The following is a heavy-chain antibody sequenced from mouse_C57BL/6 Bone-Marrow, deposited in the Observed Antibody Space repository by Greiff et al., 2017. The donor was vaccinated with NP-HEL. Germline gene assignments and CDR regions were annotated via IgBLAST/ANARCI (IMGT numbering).Heavy chain of an antibody. CDR1: GFTFSSYG. D-gene: IGHD2-10*02. CDR2: ISSGGSYT. CDR3: ARSSIYYAMDY. Sequence: EVKLGEAGGDLVKPGGSLKLSCAASGFTFSSYGMSWVRQTPDKRLEWVATISSGGSYTYYPDSVKGRFTISRDNAKNTLYLQMSSLKSEDTAMYYCARSSIYYAMDYWGQGTSVTVSS. V-gene: IGHV5-6*01. J-gene: IGHJ4*01.